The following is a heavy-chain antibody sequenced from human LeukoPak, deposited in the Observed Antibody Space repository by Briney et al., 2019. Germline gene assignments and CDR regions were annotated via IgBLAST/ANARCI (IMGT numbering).Heavy chain of an antibody. D-gene: IGHD2-8*01. J-gene: IGHJ3*02. CDR1: GFTFSSYW. V-gene: IGHV3-74*01. CDR3: ASASLMTRAFDI. CDR2: INSDGSST. Sequence: GGSLRLSCAASGFTFSSYWMHWVRQAPGKGLVWVSRINSDGSSTSYADSVKGRFTISRDNAKNTLYLQMNSLRAEDTAVYYCASASLMTRAFDIWGQGTTVTVSS.